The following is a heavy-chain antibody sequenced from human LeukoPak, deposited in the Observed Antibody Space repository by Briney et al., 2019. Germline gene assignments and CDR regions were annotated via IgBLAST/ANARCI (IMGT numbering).Heavy chain of an antibody. CDR3: ARWVGNRNWFDP. V-gene: IGHV4-39*07. D-gene: IGHD1-26*01. CDR1: GDSISSGSFL. J-gene: IGHJ5*02. Sequence: SETLSLTCTVSGDSISSGSFLWGCIRQSPGKGLEWIGSISYSGSTYYNPSLKSRVTVSIDTSRNQFSLKMTSVTAADTAVYYCARWVGNRNWFDPWGQGTLVTVSS. CDR2: ISYSGST.